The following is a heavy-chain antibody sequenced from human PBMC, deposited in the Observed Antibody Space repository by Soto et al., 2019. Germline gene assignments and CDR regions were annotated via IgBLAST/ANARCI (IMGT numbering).Heavy chain of an antibody. CDR1: GGSISSGDYY. Sequence: QVQLQESGPGLVKPSQTLSLTCTVSGGSISSGDYYWSWIRQPPGKGLEWIGYIYYSGSTYYNQALRSRGTMSVNTAKNQFSLKLIFVTAADTAVYYCARAGSGSYYTSDWNFDLWCRATLVTVSS. D-gene: IGHD3-10*01. V-gene: IGHV4-30-4*01. CDR2: IYYSGST. CDR3: ARAGSGSYYTSDWNFDL. J-gene: IGHJ2*01.